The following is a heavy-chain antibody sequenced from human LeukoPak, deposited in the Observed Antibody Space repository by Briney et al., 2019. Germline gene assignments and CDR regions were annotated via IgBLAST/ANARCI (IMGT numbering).Heavy chain of an antibody. CDR3: AREEPAARVGY. V-gene: IGHV4-30-4*08. CDR2: IYYSGST. D-gene: IGHD2-2*01. Sequence: PSQTLSLTCTVSGGSISSGDYYWSWIRQPPGKGLEWIGYIYYSGSTYYNPSLKSRVTISVDMSKNQFSLKLSSVTAADTAVYYCAREEPAARVGYWGQGTLVTVSS. CDR1: GGSISSGDYY. J-gene: IGHJ4*02.